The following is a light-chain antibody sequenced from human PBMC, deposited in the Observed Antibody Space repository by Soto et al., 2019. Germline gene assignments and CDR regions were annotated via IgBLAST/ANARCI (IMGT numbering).Light chain of an antibody. V-gene: IGLV1-44*01. J-gene: IGLJ2*01. CDR3: AAWDDSLKMV. CDR1: SSNIGSNT. Sequence: QSVLTQPPSAPGTPGQRVTISCSGSSSNIGSNTVNWYQQLPGTAPKLLIYSNNQRPSGVPDRFSGSKSGTSASLAISGLQSEDEADYYCAAWDDSLKMVFGGGTKLTVL. CDR2: SNN.